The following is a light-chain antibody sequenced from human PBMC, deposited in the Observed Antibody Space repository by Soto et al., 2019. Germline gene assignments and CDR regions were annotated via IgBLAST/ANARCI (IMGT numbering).Light chain of an antibody. Sequence: QAVVTKPPSVSGAPGQRVPISCTGSSSNIGAGYDVHWYQQLPGTAPKLLIYGNSNRPSGVPDRFSGSKSGTSASLAITGLQAEDEADYYCQSYDSSLSVYVVFGGGTKVTVL. CDR3: QSYDSSLSVYVV. V-gene: IGLV1-40*01. CDR1: SSNIGAGYD. CDR2: GNS. J-gene: IGLJ2*01.